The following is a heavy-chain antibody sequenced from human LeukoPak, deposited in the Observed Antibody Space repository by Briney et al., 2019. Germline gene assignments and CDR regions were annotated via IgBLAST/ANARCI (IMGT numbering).Heavy chain of an antibody. CDR1: GYTFTTYA. Sequence: GASVKVSCKASGYTFTTYAMHWLRQAPGQTLEWLGWINPANGYTKYSQQIQGRVTITRDTSASTAYMELSRLRSDDTAVYYCVRVNYGSGSYYLMDVWGKGTTVTVSS. CDR3: VRVNYGSGSYYLMDV. CDR2: INPANGYT. D-gene: IGHD3-10*01. J-gene: IGHJ6*03. V-gene: IGHV1-3*01.